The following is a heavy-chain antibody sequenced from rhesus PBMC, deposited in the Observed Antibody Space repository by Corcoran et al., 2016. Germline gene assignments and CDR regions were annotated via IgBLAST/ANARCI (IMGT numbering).Heavy chain of an antibody. CDR3: ARASSGGLGY. J-gene: IGHJ4*01. CDR2: ICYSGST. D-gene: IGHD2-39*02. Sequence: QLQLQESGPGLVKPSETLSLTCAVSGYSISSGYGWSWIRQPPGKGLEWIGYICYSGSTSDNPSVNSRVTISRDTSKNQFSLKLSSVTAADTAVYYCARASSGGLGYWGQGVLVTVSS. V-gene: IGHV4-122*02. CDR1: GYSISSGYG.